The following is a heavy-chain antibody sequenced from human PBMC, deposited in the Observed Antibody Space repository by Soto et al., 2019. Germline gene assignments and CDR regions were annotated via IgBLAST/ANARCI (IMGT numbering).Heavy chain of an antibody. CDR2: IYSGGST. J-gene: IGHJ6*02. CDR1: GFTVSSNY. V-gene: IGHV3-66*04. CDR3: ARQRPQGYYYGMDV. Sequence: EVQLVESGGGLVQPGGSLRLSCAASGFTVSSNYMSWVRQAPGKGLEWVSVIYSGGSTSYADSVQGRFTISRDNSKNTLYRQMNSLRAEDTAVYYCARQRPQGYYYGMDVWGQGTTVTVSS.